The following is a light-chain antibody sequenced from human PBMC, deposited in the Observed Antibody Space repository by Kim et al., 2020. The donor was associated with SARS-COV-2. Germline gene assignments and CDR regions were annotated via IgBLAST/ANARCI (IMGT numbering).Light chain of an antibody. CDR1: QSVSSSH. CDR3: QQYDTSSYT. CDR2: TAS. V-gene: IGKV3-20*01. Sequence: LPPGERATLSCRASQSVSSSHLAWYQQKPGQAPRLLIYTASIRAAGVADRFTGSGSGTDFTLTISRLEPEDSAVYYCQQYDTSSYTFGPGTKLEI. J-gene: IGKJ2*01.